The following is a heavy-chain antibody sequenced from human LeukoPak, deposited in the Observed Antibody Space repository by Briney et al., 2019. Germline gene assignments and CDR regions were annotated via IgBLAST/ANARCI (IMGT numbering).Heavy chain of an antibody. CDR2: ISSGRTYI. J-gene: IGHJ4*02. V-gene: IGHV3-21*01. CDR1: GFTFSSYS. Sequence: GGSLRLSCAGSGFTFSSYSMNWVRQAPGKGLEWVSSISSGRTYIYYADSVKGRFTISRDNAQNSLYLQMNSLRAEDTAVYYCARDPRGATVTSLKIDYWGQGTLVTVSS. CDR3: ARDPRGATVTSLKIDY. D-gene: IGHD4-17*01.